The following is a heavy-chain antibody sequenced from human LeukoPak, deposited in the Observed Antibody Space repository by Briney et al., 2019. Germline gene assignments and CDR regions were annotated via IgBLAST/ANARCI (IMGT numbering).Heavy chain of an antibody. CDR3: GRQGYIGSPYFFDY. J-gene: IGHJ4*02. Sequence: PSETLSFTSSVSSVTINSFSWVWARQPPGKGLEGIGRIYTTGTTQYNPPLKSRVTMSIDTSTNQFSLNLKSMTAADTAVNYCGRQGYIGSPYFFDYWSQGTLVAVS. D-gene: IGHD1-26*01. CDR1: SVTINSFS. V-gene: IGHV4-4*07. CDR2: IYTTGTT.